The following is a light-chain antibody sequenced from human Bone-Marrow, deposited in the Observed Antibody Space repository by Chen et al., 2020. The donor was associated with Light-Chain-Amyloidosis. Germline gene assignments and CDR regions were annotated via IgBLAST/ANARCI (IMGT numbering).Light chain of an antibody. CDR3: QVWDRSSDRPV. V-gene: IGLV3-21*02. CDR1: NIGSTS. CDR2: DDS. Sequence: SYVLTQPSSVSVAPGQTATIACGGNNIGSTSVHWYQQTPGQAPLLVVYDDSDRPSGIPERLSGSNYGNTATLTISRVEAGDEADYYGQVWDRSSDRPVFGGGTKLTVL. J-gene: IGLJ3*02.